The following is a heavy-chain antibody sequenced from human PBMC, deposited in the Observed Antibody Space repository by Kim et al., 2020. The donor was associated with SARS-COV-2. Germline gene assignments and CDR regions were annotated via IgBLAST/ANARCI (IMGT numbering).Heavy chain of an antibody. V-gene: IGHV3-30*18. CDR1: GFTFSSYG. Sequence: GGSLRLSCAASGFTFSSYGMHWVRQAPGKGLEWVAVISYDGSNKYYADSVKGRFTISRDNSKNTLYLQMNSLRAEDTAVYYCAKDLAFFSAEWELLPYYYYGMDVWGQGTTVTVSS. CDR3: AKDLAFFSAEWELLPYYYYGMDV. J-gene: IGHJ6*02. CDR2: ISYDGSNK. D-gene: IGHD1-26*01.